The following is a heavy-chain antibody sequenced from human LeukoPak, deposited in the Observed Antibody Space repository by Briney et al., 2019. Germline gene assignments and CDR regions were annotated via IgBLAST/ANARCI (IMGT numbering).Heavy chain of an antibody. J-gene: IGHJ5*02. Sequence: SETLSLTCTVSGGSISSSSYYWGWIRQPPGKGLEWIGSIYYSGSTNYNPSLKSRVTISVDTSKNQFSLKLSSVTAADTAVYYCAREYCRSTSCYTGEWFDPWGQGTLVTVSS. D-gene: IGHD2-2*02. CDR2: IYYSGST. CDR3: AREYCRSTSCYTGEWFDP. V-gene: IGHV4-39*07. CDR1: GGSISSSSYY.